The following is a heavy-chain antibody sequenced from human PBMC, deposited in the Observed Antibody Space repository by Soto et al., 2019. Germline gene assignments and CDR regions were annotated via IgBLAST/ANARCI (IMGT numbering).Heavy chain of an antibody. CDR3: AHALGHYDSSGYYYYYGMDV. J-gene: IGHJ6*02. CDR1: GFPLSTSGVG. Sequence: QITLKESGPTLVKPTQTLTLTCTFSGFPLSTSGVGVGWIRQPPGKALEWLALIYCDDDKRYSPSLKSRLTIAKDTSKNQVVLTMTNMDPVDTAAYYCAHALGHYDSSGYYYYYGMDVWGQGTTVTVSS. D-gene: IGHD3-22*01. CDR2: IYCDDDK. V-gene: IGHV2-5*02.